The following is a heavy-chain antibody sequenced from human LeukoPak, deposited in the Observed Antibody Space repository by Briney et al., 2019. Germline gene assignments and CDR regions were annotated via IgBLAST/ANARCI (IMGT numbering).Heavy chain of an antibody. D-gene: IGHD3-16*01. CDR2: IWYDGSNK. CDR1: KFTFSSYD. CDR3: ARDVAYRLDY. V-gene: IGHV3-33*01. Sequence: PGRSLRLSCAASKFTFSSYDMHWVRQAPGKGLEWVAVIWYDGSNKYSADSVKGRFTISRDNSKNTLFLQMNSLRAEDTAVYYCARDVAYRLDYWGQGTLVTVSS. J-gene: IGHJ4*02.